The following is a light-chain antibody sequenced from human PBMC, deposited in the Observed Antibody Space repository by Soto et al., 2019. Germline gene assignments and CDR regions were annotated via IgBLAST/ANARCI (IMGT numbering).Light chain of an antibody. J-gene: IGKJ1*01. CDR2: TAS. V-gene: IGKV1-27*01. CDR3: QKYNSAPWT. CDR1: QGITNY. Sequence: DIQMTQSPSSLSASVGDRVTITCRASQGITNYLAWYQQKPGKVPKLLIYTASTLQSGVPPRFSGSGSGTDFTLTISSLQPEDVATYYCQKYNSAPWTFGQGTRWIS.